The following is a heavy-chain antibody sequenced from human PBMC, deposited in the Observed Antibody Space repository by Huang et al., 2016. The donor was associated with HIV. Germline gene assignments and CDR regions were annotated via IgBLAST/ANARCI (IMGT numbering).Heavy chain of an antibody. J-gene: IGHJ4*02. CDR2: SDTISGDT. CDR1: GYTFTNFL. D-gene: IGHD6-25*01. CDR3: ARGDLAAGKND. V-gene: IGHV7-4-1*02. Sequence: QVQLVQSGSELKKPGASVKVSCKASGYTFTNFLINWVRPAPGQALEWLGCSDTISGDTIYAQGLTGRFVVSVDTSVSTAYLQVNSLKADDTAIYYCARGDLAAGKNDWGQGTLVTVSS.